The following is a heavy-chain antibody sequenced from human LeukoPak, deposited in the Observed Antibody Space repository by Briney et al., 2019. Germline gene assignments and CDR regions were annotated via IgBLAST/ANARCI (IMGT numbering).Heavy chain of an antibody. J-gene: IGHJ5*02. CDR3: ASLCYFSSGGSPIGFDP. CDR2: IWYDGTHE. V-gene: IGHV3-33*01. Sequence: GRTLRLSCAASGFTFSHYGMHWVRQAPGKGLEWMAVIWYDGTHEDYGDSVRRRFTISRDNSKNMLFLKMHSLRAEDTAVYYCASLCYFSSGGSPIGFDPWGRGTLVTVSS. D-gene: IGHD4-23*01. CDR1: GFTFSHYG.